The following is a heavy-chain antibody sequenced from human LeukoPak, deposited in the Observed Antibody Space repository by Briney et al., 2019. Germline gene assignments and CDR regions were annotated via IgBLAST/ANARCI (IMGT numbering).Heavy chain of an antibody. J-gene: IGHJ5*01. V-gene: IGHV3-7*04. CDR1: GFTFSTYW. CDR3: GRDPDS. Sequence: GGSLRLSCAASGFTFSTYWMNWVRQAPGKGLEWVADISGDGRERDYLDSVRGRFTISRDNAKNSLYLQMNSLKAEDTAVYYCGRDPDSWGQGTVVTVSS. CDR2: ISGDGRER.